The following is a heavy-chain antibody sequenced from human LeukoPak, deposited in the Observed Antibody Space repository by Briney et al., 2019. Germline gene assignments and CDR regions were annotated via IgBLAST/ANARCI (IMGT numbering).Heavy chain of an antibody. Sequence: SQTLSLTRAISGDRVSSSSAAWTWLRQSPSRGLEWLGRTYYRSTWYNDYAVSVQSRITFTPDTSKNQFSLHLNSVTPEDTAVYYCARYTGWYIFDYWGPGILVTVSS. D-gene: IGHD6-19*01. V-gene: IGHV6-1*01. CDR1: GDRVSSSSAA. CDR3: ARYTGWYIFDY. CDR2: TYYRSTWYN. J-gene: IGHJ4*02.